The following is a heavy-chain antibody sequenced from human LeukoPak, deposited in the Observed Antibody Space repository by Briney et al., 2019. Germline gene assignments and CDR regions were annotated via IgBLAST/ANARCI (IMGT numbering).Heavy chain of an antibody. CDR2: IDHSGGT. J-gene: IGHJ1*01. CDR3: ARVRYSGSLRRAEYIQH. Sequence: SETLSLTCAVCGGSFSGYYWSWLRQPPGKGLEWIGEIDHSGGTNYNPSLKSRVSISVDTSKNQFSLKLSSVTAADTAVYYCARVRYSGSLRRAEYIQHWGASTLVTVSS. D-gene: IGHD1-26*01. V-gene: IGHV4-34*01. CDR1: GGSFSGYY.